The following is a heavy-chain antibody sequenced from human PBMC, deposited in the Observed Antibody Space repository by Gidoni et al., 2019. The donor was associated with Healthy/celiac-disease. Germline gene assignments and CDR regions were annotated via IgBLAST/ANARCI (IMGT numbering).Heavy chain of an antibody. D-gene: IGHD6-13*01. V-gene: IGHV5-51*01. Sequence: RKGSGYSFTSYWIGWVRQMPGKGLEWMGIIYPGDSDTRYSPPFQGQVTISADKSISTAYLQWSSLKASDTAMYYCARARVSMFDPWGQGTLVTVSS. CDR3: ARARVSMFDP. J-gene: IGHJ5*02. CDR2: IYPGDSDT. CDR1: GYSFTSYW.